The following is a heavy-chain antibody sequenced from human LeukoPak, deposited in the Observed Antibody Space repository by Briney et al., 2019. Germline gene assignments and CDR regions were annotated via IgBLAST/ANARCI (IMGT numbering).Heavy chain of an antibody. J-gene: IGHJ4*02. CDR1: GYTFTSHD. CDR3: TRVPRESYSH. Sequence: GASVKVSCKASGYTFTSHDINWVRQATGQGLEWVGYINPNSGNTGYAQKFQGRVTLTRDTSINTAYKELTSLRSEDTAEYYCTRVPRESYSHWGQGTLVTVSS. V-gene: IGHV1-8*01. D-gene: IGHD1-26*01. CDR2: INPNSGNT.